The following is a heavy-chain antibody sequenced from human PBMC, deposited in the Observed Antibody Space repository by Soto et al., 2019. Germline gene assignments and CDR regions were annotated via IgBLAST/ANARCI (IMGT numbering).Heavy chain of an antibody. D-gene: IGHD6-13*01. Sequence: GEPQQISYKASGCSFTSYWIGWVSQMPGKGLEWMGLIYPGDSDTTYSPSFQGQVTISADKSISTAYLQWSSLKASDTAMYYCARLGIAAPGSRKDAFDVWGQGTMVTVSS. V-gene: IGHV5-51*01. J-gene: IGHJ3*01. CDR1: GCSFTSYW. CDR2: IYPGDSDT. CDR3: ARLGIAAPGSRKDAFDV.